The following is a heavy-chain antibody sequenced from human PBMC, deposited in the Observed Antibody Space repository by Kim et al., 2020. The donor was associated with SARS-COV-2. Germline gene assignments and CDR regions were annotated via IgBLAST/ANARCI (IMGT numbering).Heavy chain of an antibody. J-gene: IGHJ6*02. CDR3: GKDLVPGGLDV. CDR2: FSLDSNRI. D-gene: IGHD2-8*02. V-gene: IGHV3-9*01. Sequence: GGFLRLSCIVSGFTFNRYAMHWVRQAPGKGLEWVGGFSLDSNRIDYADSVKGRFTISRDFAKNSLYLQMNSLRVDDTALYYCGKDLVPGGLDVWGQGTTVTVSS. CDR1: GFTFNRYA.